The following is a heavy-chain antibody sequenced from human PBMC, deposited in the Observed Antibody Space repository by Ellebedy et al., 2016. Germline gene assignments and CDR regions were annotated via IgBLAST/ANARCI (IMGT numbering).Heavy chain of an antibody. CDR1: GFTVSSNY. Sequence: GESLKISCAASGFTVSSNYMSWVRQAPGKGLEWVSVIYSGGSTYYADSVKGRFTISRDNSKNTLYLQMNSLRAEDTAVYYCARDQYSSWSDYYYGMDVWGQGTTVTVSS. CDR3: ARDQYSSWSDYYYGMDV. CDR2: IYSGGST. D-gene: IGHD6-6*01. V-gene: IGHV3-53*01. J-gene: IGHJ6*02.